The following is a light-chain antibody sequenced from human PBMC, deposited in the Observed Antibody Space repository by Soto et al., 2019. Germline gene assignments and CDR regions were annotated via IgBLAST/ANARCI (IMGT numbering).Light chain of an antibody. V-gene: IGKV3-20*01. J-gene: IGKJ5*01. CDR1: QSVSSSY. CDR2: GAS. CDR3: QQYGTSPLT. Sequence: EIVLTQSPGTLSLSAGERATLSCRVSQSVSSSYLAGYQQKPGQAPRLLIYGASSRAAGIPDRFSGSGSGTDFALTIIRLEPEDFAVYYCQQYGTSPLTFGQGTRLEI.